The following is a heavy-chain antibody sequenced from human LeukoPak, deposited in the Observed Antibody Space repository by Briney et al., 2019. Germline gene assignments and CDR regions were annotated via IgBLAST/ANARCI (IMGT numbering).Heavy chain of an antibody. CDR2: ISAYNGNT. CDR3: ARVVVPASLDY. V-gene: IGHV1-18*04. D-gene: IGHD2-2*01. Sequence: ASVQVSCKASGYTFTSYGISWVRQAPGQGLEWMGWISAYNGNTNYAQKLQGRVTMTTDTSTSTAYMELRSLRSDGTAVYYCARVVVPASLDYWGQGTLVTVSS. CDR1: GYTFTSYG. J-gene: IGHJ4*02.